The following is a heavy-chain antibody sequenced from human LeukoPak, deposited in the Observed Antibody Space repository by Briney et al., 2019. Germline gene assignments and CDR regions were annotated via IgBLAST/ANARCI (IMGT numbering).Heavy chain of an antibody. CDR1: GGSISSYY. CDR3: ARLSPRTATRSPSFDP. D-gene: IGHD1-1*01. V-gene: IGHV4-59*01. J-gene: IGHJ5*02. Sequence: SETLSLTCTVSGGSISSYYWSWIRQPPGKGLEWIAYIYYSGSTNYNPSLKSRVTISVDTSKNQFSLKLSSLTAADTAVYYCARLSPRTATRSPSFDPWGQGTLVTVSS. CDR2: IYYSGST.